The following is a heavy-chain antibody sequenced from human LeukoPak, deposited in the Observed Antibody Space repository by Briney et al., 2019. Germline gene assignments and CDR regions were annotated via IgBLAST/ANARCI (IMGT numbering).Heavy chain of an antibody. CDR1: GDSISGYY. J-gene: IGHJ4*02. D-gene: IGHD5-24*01. CDR2: IRSSGSI. V-gene: IGHV4-59*01. CDR3: ARMATIRGDGYHFDF. Sequence: RPSETLSLTCSVSGDSISGYYWNWIRQSPEKGLEWIAYIRSSGSINYNPSLRSRATISLDTSKNQFSLRLTSVTAADTAVYYCARMATIRGDGYHFDFWGQGTPVTVSS.